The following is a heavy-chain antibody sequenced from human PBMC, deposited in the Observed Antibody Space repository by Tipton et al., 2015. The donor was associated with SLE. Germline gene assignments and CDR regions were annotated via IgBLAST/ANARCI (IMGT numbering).Heavy chain of an antibody. D-gene: IGHD3-3*01. V-gene: IGHV3-33*06. CDR3: AKELITIFGVVTPPWFDP. Sequence: SLRLSCAASGFTFSSYGMHWVRQAPGKGLEWVAVIWYDGSNKYYADSVKGRFTISRDNSKNTLYLQMNSLRAEDTAVYYCAKELITIFGVVTPPWFDPWGQGTLVTVSS. J-gene: IGHJ5*02. CDR2: IWYDGSNK. CDR1: GFTFSSYG.